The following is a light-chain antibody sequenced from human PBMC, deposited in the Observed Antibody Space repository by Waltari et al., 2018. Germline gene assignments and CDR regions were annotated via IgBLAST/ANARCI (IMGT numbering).Light chain of an antibody. V-gene: IGLV2-14*01. CDR3: SVKRGSNTVV. J-gene: IGLJ2*01. CDR1: SRYYYNY. Sequence: QSALTPPASVSGSPGPSITISFPGPSRYYYNYVFRYQHHPGKAPKLLIFKVSNRPSGVSKRFSGSKVGSTASLTISGLQAEDEADYYCSVKRGSNTVVFGGGTKLTVL. CDR2: KVS.